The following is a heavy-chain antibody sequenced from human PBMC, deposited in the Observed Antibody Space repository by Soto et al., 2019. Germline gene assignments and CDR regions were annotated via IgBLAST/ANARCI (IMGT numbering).Heavy chain of an antibody. D-gene: IGHD3-9*01. V-gene: IGHV1-18*01. CDR1: GYTFTSYG. CDR3: ARSPRLRYFDWLVPDY. Sequence: QVQLVQSGAEVKKPGASVKVSCKASGYTFTSYGISWVRQAPGQGLEWMGWISAYNGNTNYAQKLQGRVTMTXXTXTXXAYMELRSLRSDDTAVYYCARSPRLRYFDWLVPDYWGQGTLVTVSS. J-gene: IGHJ4*02. CDR2: ISAYNGNT.